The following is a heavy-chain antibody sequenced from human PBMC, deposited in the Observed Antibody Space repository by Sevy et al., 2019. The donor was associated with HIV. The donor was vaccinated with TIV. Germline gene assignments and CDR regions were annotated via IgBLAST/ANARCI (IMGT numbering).Heavy chain of an antibody. V-gene: IGHV3-23*01. D-gene: IGHD3-22*01. J-gene: IGHJ6*03. CDR3: AKRGGGHYDPDEIGYYFYYYNMDV. CDR1: GFSFDSYG. CDR2: ISGSGTRT. Sequence: GGSLRLSCAVSGFSFDSYGMTWVRQAPGKGLEWVSGISGSGTRTYYADSVKGRFIISRDNSKNTMYLKMNSLRSGDTVINYGAKRGGGHYDPDEIGYYFYYYNMDVSGKGTTVTVSS.